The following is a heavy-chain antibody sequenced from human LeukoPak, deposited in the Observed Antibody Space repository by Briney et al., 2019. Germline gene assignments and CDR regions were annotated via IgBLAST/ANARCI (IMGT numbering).Heavy chain of an antibody. CDR2: ISGDGSIT. Sequence: PGGSLRLSCAASGFTISGYWMHWVRQAPGKGLVWVSRISGDGSITAYADSVKGRFTISRDNAKNTLYLQMNSLRAEDTAVYYCARGRAGNYYNHNDYWGQGTLVTVS. J-gene: IGHJ4*01. CDR3: ARGRAGNYYNHNDY. CDR1: GFTISGYW. V-gene: IGHV3-74*01. D-gene: IGHD3-10*01.